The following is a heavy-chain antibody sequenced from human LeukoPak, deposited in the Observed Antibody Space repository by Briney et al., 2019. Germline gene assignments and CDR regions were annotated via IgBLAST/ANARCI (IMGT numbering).Heavy chain of an antibody. CDR3: AKRASGSGTSLYYFDY. J-gene: IGHJ4*02. CDR1: GFTFSSYA. V-gene: IGHV3-23*01. Sequence: GGSLRLSCAASGFTFSSYAMSWVRQAPGKGLEWVSAISGSGGSTYYSDSVKGRFTISRDNSKNTLYLQMSSLRVEDTAVYYCAKRASGSGTSLYYFDYWGQGTLVTVSS. D-gene: IGHD3-10*01. CDR2: ISGSGGST.